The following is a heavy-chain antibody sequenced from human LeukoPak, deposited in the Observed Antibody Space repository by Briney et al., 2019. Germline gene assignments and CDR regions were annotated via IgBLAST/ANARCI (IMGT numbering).Heavy chain of an antibody. CDR2: IKEDGTET. CDR1: GFMFSRNW. Sequence: PGGSLRLSCAASGFMFSRNWMSWVRLAPGKGLEWVANIKEDGTETYYVDSVKGRFTISRDNAKNSLYLQINSLRVEDTAVYYCAKEGRSLQTYWGQGTLVTVSS. J-gene: IGHJ4*02. CDR3: AKEGRSLQTY. V-gene: IGHV3-7*03. D-gene: IGHD5-24*01.